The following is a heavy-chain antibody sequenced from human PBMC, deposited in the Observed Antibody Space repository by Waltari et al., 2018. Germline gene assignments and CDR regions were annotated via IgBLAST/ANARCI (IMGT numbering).Heavy chain of an antibody. CDR1: GYTFMDYF. V-gene: IGHV1-69-2*01. CDR2: IDPEDGET. Sequence: EVELVQSGAEVKKPGATVQISCKASGYTFMDYFKHWVKQAPGKGLEWMGRIDPEDGETVYSEKFQGRVTITADTSTDTAYMELSSLTSGDTAVYYCAPLPGGSGQTFDYWGQGTLVTVSS. J-gene: IGHJ4*02. CDR3: APLPGGSGQTFDY. D-gene: IGHD3-10*01.